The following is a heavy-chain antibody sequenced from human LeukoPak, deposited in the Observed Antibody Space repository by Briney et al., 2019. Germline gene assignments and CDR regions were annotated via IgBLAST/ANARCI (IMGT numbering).Heavy chain of an antibody. CDR3: ARSTLIVVDGVFDI. CDR2: TYYRSKWYA. V-gene: IGHV6-1*01. Sequence: SQTLSLTCAISGDSVSTNSAAWNWIRQSPSRGLEWLGRTYYRSKWYADYAVSVRSRVTINPDTSKNQFSLHLKSVTPEDTSVYYCARSTLIVVDGVFDIWGQGTTVTVSS. D-gene: IGHD1-26*01. CDR1: GDSVSTNSAA. J-gene: IGHJ3*02.